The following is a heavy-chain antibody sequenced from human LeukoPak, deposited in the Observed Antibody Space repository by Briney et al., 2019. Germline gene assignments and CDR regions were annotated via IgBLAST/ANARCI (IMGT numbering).Heavy chain of an antibody. CDR3: VRGPYALY. Sequence: GGSLRLSCEASGFTFSDYWLSWVRQAPGKGLEWVANIEQDGSEKSCVSSVKGRFTISRDNAKNSLYLQMNSLRAEDTAVYYCVRGPYALYWGQGTLVSVSS. CDR1: GFTFSDYW. V-gene: IGHV3-7*01. D-gene: IGHD2-2*01. CDR2: IEQDGSEK. J-gene: IGHJ4*02.